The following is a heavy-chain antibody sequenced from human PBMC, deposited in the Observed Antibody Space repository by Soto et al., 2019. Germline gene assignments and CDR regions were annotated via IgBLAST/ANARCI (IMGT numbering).Heavy chain of an antibody. CDR2: IYYSGST. D-gene: IGHD6-13*01. V-gene: IGHV4-59*11. CDR1: GGSISSHY. J-gene: IGHJ4*02. Sequence: LSLTCTVSGGSISSHYWSWIRQPPGKGLEWIGYIYYSGSTNYNPSLKSRVTISVDTSKNQLSLKLSSVTAADTAVYYCARAGWSSSWYFDYWGQGTLVTVSS. CDR3: ARAGWSSSWYFDY.